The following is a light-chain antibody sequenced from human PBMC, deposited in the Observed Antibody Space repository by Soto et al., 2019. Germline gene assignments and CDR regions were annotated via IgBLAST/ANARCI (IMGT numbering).Light chain of an antibody. Sequence: QSALTQPPSASGSPGQSVTISCTGTSSDVGAYNYVSWYQQLPGKAPKFIIYEVSKRPSGVPDRFSGSKSGNTASLTVSGLQAEDEADYYCTSYAGSSGYVLGTATKVTV. CDR3: TSYAGSSGYV. CDR2: EVS. J-gene: IGLJ1*01. CDR1: SSDVGAYNY. V-gene: IGLV2-8*01.